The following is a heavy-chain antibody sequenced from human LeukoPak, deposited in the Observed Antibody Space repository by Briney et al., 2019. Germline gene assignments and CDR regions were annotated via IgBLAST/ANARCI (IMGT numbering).Heavy chain of an antibody. V-gene: IGHV1-2*06. Sequence: GASVKVSCKASGYTFTGYYMHWVRQAPGQGLEWMGRINPNSGGTNYAQKFQGRVTMTRDTSISTAYMELSRLRSDDTAVYYCAGGGIKQQLVLLYDWFDPWGQGTLVTVSS. CDR2: INPNSGGT. CDR3: AGGGIKQQLVLLYDWFDP. D-gene: IGHD6-13*01. CDR1: GYTFTGYY. J-gene: IGHJ5*02.